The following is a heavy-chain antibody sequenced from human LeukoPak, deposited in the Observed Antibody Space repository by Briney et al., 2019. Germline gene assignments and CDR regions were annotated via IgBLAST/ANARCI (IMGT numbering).Heavy chain of an antibody. J-gene: IGHJ6*02. V-gene: IGHV1-18*01. CDR3: ARLLTGFPYYYYYGMDV. D-gene: IGHD7-27*01. Sequence: VKGFCKASGFTFFSYGIMWGGQAPGQGGEGRGLVSAYNGNTNYAQKLQGRVTMTTDTSTSTAYMELRSLRSDDTAVYYCARLLTGFPYYYYYGMDVWGQGTTVTVSS. CDR2: VSAYNGNT. CDR1: GFTFFSYG.